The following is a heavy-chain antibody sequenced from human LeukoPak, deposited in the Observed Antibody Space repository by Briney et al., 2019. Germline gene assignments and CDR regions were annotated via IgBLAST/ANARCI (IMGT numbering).Heavy chain of an antibody. CDR2: IRSKAYGGTT. V-gene: IGHV3-49*03. CDR1: GFTFGDYA. J-gene: IGHJ5*02. Sequence: GGSLRLSCTASGFTFGDYAMSWFRQAPGQGLEWVGFIRSKAYGGTTEYAASVKGRFTISRDDSKSIAYLQMNSLKTEDTAVYYCTRDHLGSGWYHWFDPWGQGTLVTVSS. CDR3: TRDHLGSGWYHWFDP. D-gene: IGHD6-19*01.